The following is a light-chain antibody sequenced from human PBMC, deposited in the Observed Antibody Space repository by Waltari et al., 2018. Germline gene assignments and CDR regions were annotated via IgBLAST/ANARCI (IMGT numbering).Light chain of an antibody. CDR3: GTWDDSLNERV. V-gene: IGLV1-44*01. J-gene: IGLJ3*02. CDR2: NDN. CDR1: SSTTGSQT. Sequence: QSVLTQPPSASGTPGLRVTISCSWGSSTTGSQTFNWFQQFPGTAPKLLIYNDNQRPSGVPDRFSGSKSGTSASLAISGLQSEDEAYYYCGTWDDSLNERVFGGGTKVTVL.